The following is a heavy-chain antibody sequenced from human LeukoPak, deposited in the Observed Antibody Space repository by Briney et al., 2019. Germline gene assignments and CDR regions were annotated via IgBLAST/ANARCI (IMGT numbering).Heavy chain of an antibody. Sequence: TSETLSLTCTVSGGSISSSSYYWGWIRQPPGKGLEWIVSIYYSESTYYNPSLKSRVTISVGTSKNQFSLKLSSVTAADTAVYYCARLDVGATSPSYYFDYWGQGTLVTVSS. J-gene: IGHJ4*02. CDR2: IYYSEST. CDR1: GGSISSSSYY. V-gene: IGHV4-39*01. D-gene: IGHD1-26*01. CDR3: ARLDVGATSPSYYFDY.